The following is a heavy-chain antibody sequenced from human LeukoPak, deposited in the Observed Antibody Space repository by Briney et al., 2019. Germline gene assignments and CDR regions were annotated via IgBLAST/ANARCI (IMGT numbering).Heavy chain of an antibody. CDR3: ARHQTTVTTSFDFDY. V-gene: IGHV4-30-2*03. J-gene: IGHJ4*02. CDR1: GGSISSGGYS. D-gene: IGHD4-17*01. Sequence: SQTLSLTCAVSGGSISSGGYSWSWIRQPPGKGLEWIGYIYHSGSTYYNPSLKSRVTISVDTSKNQFSLKLSSVTAADTAVYYCARHQTTVTTSFDFDYWGQGTLVTVSS. CDR2: IYHSGST.